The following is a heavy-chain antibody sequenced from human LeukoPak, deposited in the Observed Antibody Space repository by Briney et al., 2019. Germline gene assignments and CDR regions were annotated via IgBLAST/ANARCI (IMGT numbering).Heavy chain of an antibody. J-gene: IGHJ4*02. CDR1: GFTFSSYG. CDR2: ISYDGSNK. Sequence: PGGSLRLSCAASGFTFSSYGMHWARQAPGKGLEWVAVISYDGSNKYYADSVKGRFTISRDNSKNTLYLQMNSLRAEDTAVYYCAKGNIVATIEGMLDYWGQGTLVTVSS. V-gene: IGHV3-30*18. D-gene: IGHD5-12*01. CDR3: AKGNIVATIEGMLDY.